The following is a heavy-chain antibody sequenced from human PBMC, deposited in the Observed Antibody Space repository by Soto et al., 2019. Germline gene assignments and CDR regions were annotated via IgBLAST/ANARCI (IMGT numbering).Heavy chain of an antibody. CDR2: INSDGSST. J-gene: IGHJ6*02. V-gene: IGHV3-74*01. D-gene: IGHD6-19*01. Sequence: GGSLRLSCAASGFTFSSYWMHWVRQAPGKGLVWVSRINSDGSSTSYADSVKGRFTISRDNAKNTLYLQMNSLRAEDTAVYYCARVSIAVADPYYYYYGMDVWGQGTTVTVSS. CDR3: ARVSIAVADPYYYYYGMDV. CDR1: GFTFSSYW.